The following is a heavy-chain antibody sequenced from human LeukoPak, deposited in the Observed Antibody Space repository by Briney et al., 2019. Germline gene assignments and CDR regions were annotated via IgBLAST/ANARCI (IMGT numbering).Heavy chain of an antibody. J-gene: IGHJ4*02. CDR3: VRDRGYCSGGTCYALWDY. Sequence: GSLRLSCAASGFTFSNYWMTWVRQAPGKGLEWVAPIKEDGGEKHYVDPVKGRFTISRDNAKNSLYLQMNSLRAEDTAMYYCVRDRGYCSGGTCYALWDYWGQGTLVTVSS. D-gene: IGHD2-15*01. CDR1: GFTFSNYW. CDR2: IKEDGGEK. V-gene: IGHV3-7*01.